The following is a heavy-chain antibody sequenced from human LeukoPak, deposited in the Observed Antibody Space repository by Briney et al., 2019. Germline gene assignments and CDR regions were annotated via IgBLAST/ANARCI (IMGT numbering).Heavy chain of an antibody. J-gene: IGHJ1*01. Sequence: GASVKVSCKTSGYTFTNYGMHWVRQAPRQSPEWMGWINTGKGNSKSSQKFQDRVTLTRDTSASTAYMELNSLSSEDTAVYYCARVPLDDASGHYYPHWGQGTLVTVSP. V-gene: IGHV1-3*04. D-gene: IGHD3-22*01. CDR3: ARVPLDDASGHYYPH. CDR1: GYTFTNYG. CDR2: INTGKGNS.